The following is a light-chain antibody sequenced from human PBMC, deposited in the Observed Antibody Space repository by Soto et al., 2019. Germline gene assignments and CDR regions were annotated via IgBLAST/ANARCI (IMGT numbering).Light chain of an antibody. J-gene: IGLJ2*01. CDR2: GNT. CDR3: QPYDSSLSGFVV. CDR1: SSNIGAGYN. V-gene: IGLV1-40*01. Sequence: QSVLTQPPSVSGAPGQRVTISCTGSSSNIGAGYNVHWYQQLPGAAPKLLIYGNTNRPSGVSDRFSGSKSGTSASLAITGLQAEDEADDYCQPYDSSLSGFVVFGGGTKLTVL.